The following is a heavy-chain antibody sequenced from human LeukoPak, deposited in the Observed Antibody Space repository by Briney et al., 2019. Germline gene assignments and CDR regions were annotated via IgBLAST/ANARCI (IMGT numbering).Heavy chain of an antibody. J-gene: IGHJ4*02. CDR2: INPNSGGT. CDR1: GYTFTGYY. D-gene: IGHD6-6*01. Sequence: ASVKVSCKASGYTFTGYYMHRVRQAPGQGLGWMGWINPNSGGTNYAQKFQGRVTMTRDTSISTAYMELSRLRSDDTAVYYCARERTLAARPAFDYWGQGTLVTVYS. CDR3: ARERTLAARPAFDY. V-gene: IGHV1-2*02.